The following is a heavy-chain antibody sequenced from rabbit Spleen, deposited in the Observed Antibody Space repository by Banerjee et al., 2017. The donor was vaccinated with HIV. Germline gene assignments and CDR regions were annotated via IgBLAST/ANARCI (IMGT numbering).Heavy chain of an antibody. D-gene: IGHD8-1*01. CDR3: ARDTGSSFSSYGMDL. J-gene: IGHJ6*01. Sequence: QSSEESGGDLVKPGASLTLTCTASGVSFTFSSYMCWVRQAPGKGLEWIACIDAGSSGFTYSATWAKGRFTISKTSSTTVTLQMTSLTAADTATYFCARDTGSSFSSYGMDLWGPGTLVT. CDR1: GVSFTFSSY. CDR2: IDAGSSGFT. V-gene: IGHV1S40*01.